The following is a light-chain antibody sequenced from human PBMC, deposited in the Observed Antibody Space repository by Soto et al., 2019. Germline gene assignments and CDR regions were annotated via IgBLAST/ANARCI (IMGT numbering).Light chain of an antibody. CDR1: QSVSSN. CDR3: QHYGGSFI. Sequence: EIVVTQSPATLSVSAGERATLSCRASQSVSSNLAWYQQKPGQAPRLLIYGASTRAAGIPARFSGSGSGTEFTLSISRLEPEDFAVYYCQHYGGSFIFGPGTKVDIK. V-gene: IGKV3-15*01. J-gene: IGKJ3*01. CDR2: GAS.